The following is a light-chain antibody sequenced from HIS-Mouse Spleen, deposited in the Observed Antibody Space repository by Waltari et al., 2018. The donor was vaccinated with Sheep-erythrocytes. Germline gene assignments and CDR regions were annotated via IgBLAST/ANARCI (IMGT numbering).Light chain of an antibody. Sequence: SYELTQPPSVSVSPGQTASITCSGDKLGDKYACWYQQKPGQSPVLVIYQDSKRPSGIPERFAGSNSGNTANLTISGTQAMDEADYYGQAWDSSTAVCGGGTKLTVL. V-gene: IGLV3-1*01. CDR3: QAWDSSTAV. J-gene: IGLJ2*01. CDR1: KLGDKY. CDR2: QDS.